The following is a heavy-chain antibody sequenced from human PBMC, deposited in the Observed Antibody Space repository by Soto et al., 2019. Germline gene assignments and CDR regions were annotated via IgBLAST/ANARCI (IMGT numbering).Heavy chain of an antibody. D-gene: IGHD3-10*01. J-gene: IGHJ4*02. V-gene: IGHV1-69*08. CDR3: TRDWEITVSTWSFGGF. Sequence: QVQLVQSGAEVKKPGSSVKVSCKASGGTFSPYTINWVRQAPGQGLEWMGRIIPFHGVTNYAQKFQARVTITADKSRSTAYMELSGLRFEDMAMYYCTRDWEITVSTWSFGGFWGRGTLVTVSS. CDR1: GGTFSPYT. CDR2: IIPFHGVT.